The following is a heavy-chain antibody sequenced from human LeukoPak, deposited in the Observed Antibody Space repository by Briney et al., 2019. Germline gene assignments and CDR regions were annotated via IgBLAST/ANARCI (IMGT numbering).Heavy chain of an antibody. CDR3: ARDSPVFDY. J-gene: IGHJ4*02. Sequence: GRSLRLSCAASGFTFSTYAMHWVRQAPGKGLEWVAVISYDGSNKYYADSVKGRFTISRDNSKNTLYLQMNSLTPEDTAVYYCARDSPVFDYWGQGTLVTVSP. CDR1: GFTFSTYA. V-gene: IGHV3-30*04. CDR2: ISYDGSNK.